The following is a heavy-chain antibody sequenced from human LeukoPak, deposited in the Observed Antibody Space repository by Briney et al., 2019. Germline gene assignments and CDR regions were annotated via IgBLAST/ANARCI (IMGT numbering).Heavy chain of an antibody. J-gene: IGHJ4*02. V-gene: IGHV4-59*01. CDR1: GDSISSYH. CDR2: ISYSGNT. Sequence: SETLSLTCTVSGDSISSYHWSWIRQPPGKGLEWLGYISYSGNTNYNPSLKSRVTISVATSKNQFSLKLSSATAADTAVYYCARVGRGDYTWGSYSCDHWGQGTLVTVSS. CDR3: ARVGRGDYTWGSYSCDH. D-gene: IGHD3-16*01.